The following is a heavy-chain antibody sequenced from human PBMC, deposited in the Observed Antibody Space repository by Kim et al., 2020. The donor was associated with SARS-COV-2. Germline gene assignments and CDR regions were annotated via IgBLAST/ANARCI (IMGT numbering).Heavy chain of an antibody. CDR3: ARDPYDILTGRFVDY. V-gene: IGHV1-18*01. D-gene: IGHD3-9*01. CDR2: ISAYNGNT. Sequence: ASVKVSCKASGYTFTSYGISWVRQAPGQGLEWMGWISAYNGNTNYAQKLQGRVTMTTDTSTSTAYMELRSLRSDDTAVYYCARDPYDILTGRFVDYWGQGTLVTVSS. CDR1: GYTFTSYG. J-gene: IGHJ4*02.